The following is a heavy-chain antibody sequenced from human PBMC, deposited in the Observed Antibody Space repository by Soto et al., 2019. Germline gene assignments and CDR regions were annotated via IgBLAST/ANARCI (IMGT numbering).Heavy chain of an antibody. V-gene: IGHV4-4*07. D-gene: IGHD3-16*01. CDR3: ARHFDVNTALDYYYFDP. CDR1: GVSISPYY. CDR2: LYSSGRA. J-gene: IGHJ2*01. Sequence: QVQLQESGPGLVKTSETLSLTCTVSGVSISPYYWTWIRQPAGKGLEWIGHLYSSGRATYNPSLKTRVTTSVSRDHFSLTLKSVAAADTAVYYCARHFDVNTALDYYYFDPWGRGALVTVSS.